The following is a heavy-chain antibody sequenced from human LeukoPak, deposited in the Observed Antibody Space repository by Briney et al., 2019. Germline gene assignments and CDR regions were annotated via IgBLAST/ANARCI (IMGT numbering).Heavy chain of an antibody. CDR1: VGSISSGNW. CDR2: VYHNGTP. J-gene: IGHJ6*02. D-gene: IGHD1-1*01. Sequence: SGTLSLTCAVSVGSISSGNWWSWVRQSPGEGLEWIGEVYHNGTPNYNPSLKSRVTISADTFKNHFSLKLTSVTAADTAVYYCATAPILRGEAGEQYKYGMDVWGQGTTVIVSS. CDR3: ATAPILRGEAGEQYKYGMDV. V-gene: IGHV4-4*02.